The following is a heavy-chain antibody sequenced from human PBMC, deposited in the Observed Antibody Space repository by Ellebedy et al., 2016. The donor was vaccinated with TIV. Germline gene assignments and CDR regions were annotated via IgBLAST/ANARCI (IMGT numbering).Heavy chain of an antibody. CDR3: AREFRPLLWFGEPWDAFDI. CDR1: GDSVSSNSAA. V-gene: IGHV6-1*01. J-gene: IGHJ3*02. D-gene: IGHD3-10*01. CDR2: TYYRSKWYN. Sequence: SQTLSLTCXISGDSVSSNSAAWNWIRQSPSRGLEWLGRTYYRSKWYNDYAVSVKSRITINPDTPKNQFSLQLNSVTPEDTAVYYCAREFRPLLWFGEPWDAFDIWGQGTMVTVSS.